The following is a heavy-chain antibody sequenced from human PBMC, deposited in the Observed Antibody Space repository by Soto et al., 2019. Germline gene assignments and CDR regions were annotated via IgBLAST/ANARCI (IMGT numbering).Heavy chain of an antibody. V-gene: IGHV1-69*01. Sequence: QVQLVQSGAEVKKPGSSVKVSCKASGGSFRTYTTSWVRQAPGQGLEWVGGIVPIFGTKSYAQKFRDRVTITADESTSTAYMELRNLRSEDTAVYYCTRDRGGTRIYYAMHVWGQGTTVIVSS. D-gene: IGHD1-1*01. J-gene: IGHJ6*02. CDR3: TRDRGGTRIYYAMHV. CDR1: GGSFRTYT. CDR2: IVPIFGTK.